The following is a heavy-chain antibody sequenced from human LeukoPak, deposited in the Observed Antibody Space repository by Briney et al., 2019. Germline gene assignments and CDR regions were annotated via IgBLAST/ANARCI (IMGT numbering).Heavy chain of an antibody. CDR1: GFTFSSYG. V-gene: IGHV3-30*18. CDR2: ISYDGSNK. CDR3: AKSDGSGSYYTG. J-gene: IGHJ4*02. Sequence: GGSLRLSCAASGFTFSSYGMHWVRQAPGKGLEWVAVISYDGSNKYYADSVKGRFTISRDNSKNTLYLQMNSLRAEDTAVYYCAKSDGSGSYYTGWGQGTLVTVSS. D-gene: IGHD3-10*01.